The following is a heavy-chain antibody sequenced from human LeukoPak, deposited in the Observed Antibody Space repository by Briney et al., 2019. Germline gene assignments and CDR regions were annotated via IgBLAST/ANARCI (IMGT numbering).Heavy chain of an antibody. Sequence: GGSLRLSCAASGFTFGSYAMNWIRQAPGTGLEWVSGISASGRSTISADSVKGRFTISRDNSKNTLYLQMNSLRAEDTALYYCAMNTPLAYWGQGTLVTVSS. CDR1: GFTFGSYA. CDR3: AMNTPLAY. D-gene: IGHD5-18*01. J-gene: IGHJ4*02. V-gene: IGHV3-23*01. CDR2: ISASGRST.